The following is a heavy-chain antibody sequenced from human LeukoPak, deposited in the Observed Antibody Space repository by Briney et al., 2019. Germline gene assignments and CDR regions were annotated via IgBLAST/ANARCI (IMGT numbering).Heavy chain of an antibody. CDR2: IYYSGTT. D-gene: IGHD2-15*01. CDR1: GASISSSY. Sequence: SETLSLTCTVSGASISSSYWSWIRQPPGKGLEWIGYIYYSGTTNYNPSLKSRLAISVDTSKNQFSLKLSSVTAADTAVYYCARRGYCSGGTCLTFDLWGQGTLVTVSS. J-gene: IGHJ4*02. V-gene: IGHV4-59*08. CDR3: ARRGYCSGGTCLTFDL.